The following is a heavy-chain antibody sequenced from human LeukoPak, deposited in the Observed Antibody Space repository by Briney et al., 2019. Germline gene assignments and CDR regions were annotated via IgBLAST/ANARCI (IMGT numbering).Heavy chain of an antibody. D-gene: IGHD2-15*01. Sequence: TLKVSCKASRYIFTSSAINWAREATGHRLEWRGWMNSNSGNTGYAQKCQGRVTMTRNTSISIAYMELSSLRSEDTAVYYCARARGGYCSGGSCYYYYMDVWGKGTTVTISS. CDR3: ARARGGYCSGGSCYYYYMDV. V-gene: IGHV1-8*01. CDR1: RYIFTSSA. CDR2: MNSNSGNT. J-gene: IGHJ6*03.